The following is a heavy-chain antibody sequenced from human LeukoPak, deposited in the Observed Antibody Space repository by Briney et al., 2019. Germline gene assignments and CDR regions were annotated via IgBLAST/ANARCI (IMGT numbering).Heavy chain of an antibody. CDR1: GASVSSNY. D-gene: IGHD3-9*01. Sequence: SETLSLTCAVSGASVSSNYWSRIRQSAGERLEWIGRISFSDGTNYSPFLKSRVSMSLDASKNQFSLKLTSVTAADTAVYYCARIRRHNYDWYADDSWGQGALVTVSS. J-gene: IGHJ4*02. CDR2: ISFSDGT. V-gene: IGHV4-4*07. CDR3: ARIRRHNYDWYADDS.